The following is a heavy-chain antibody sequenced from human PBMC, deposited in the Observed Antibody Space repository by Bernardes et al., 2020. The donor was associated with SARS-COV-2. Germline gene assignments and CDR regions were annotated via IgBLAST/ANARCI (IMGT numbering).Heavy chain of an antibody. CDR3: ARDSRFLEWLSPDDAFDI. V-gene: IGHV1-18*04. J-gene: IGHJ3*02. D-gene: IGHD3-3*01. CDR2: ISAYNGNT. Sequence: ASVKVSCKASGYTFTSYGISWVRQAPGQGLEWMGWISAYNGNTNYAQKLQGSVTMTTDTSTSTAYMELRSLRSDDTAVYYCARDSRFLEWLSPDDAFDIWGQGTMVTVSS. CDR1: GYTFTSYG.